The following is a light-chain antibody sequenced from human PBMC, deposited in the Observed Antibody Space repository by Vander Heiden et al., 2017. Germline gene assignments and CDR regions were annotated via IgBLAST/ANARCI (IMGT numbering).Light chain of an antibody. CDR3: QQCNNWPQYT. CDR1: QSISTK. CDR2: GAS. Sequence: EIVMTQSPATLSVSPGERATLSCRASQSISTKLAWYQHKPGQAPRLLIYGASTRANGIPARFSGSGSGTEFTLTISSLQSEDFAVYYCQQCNNWPQYTFGQGTKLEIK. V-gene: IGKV3-15*01. J-gene: IGKJ2*01.